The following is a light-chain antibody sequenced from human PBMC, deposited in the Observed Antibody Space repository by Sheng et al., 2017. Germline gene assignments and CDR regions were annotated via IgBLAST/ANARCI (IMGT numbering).Light chain of an antibody. CDR3: QSYEATIVV. CDR2: ENN. CDR1: RGSIASNY. V-gene: IGLV6-57*01. J-gene: IGLJ2*01. Sequence: NFMLTQPHSVSESPGKTVTISCTRSRGSIASNYVQWYQQRPGRSPTTVIYENNRRPSGVPDRFSGSIDTSSNSASLTISGLKTEDEADYFCQSYEATIVVFGGGTNADRP.